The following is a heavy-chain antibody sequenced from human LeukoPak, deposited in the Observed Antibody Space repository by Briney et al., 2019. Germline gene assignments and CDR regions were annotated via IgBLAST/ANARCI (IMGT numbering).Heavy chain of an antibody. J-gene: IGHJ4*02. D-gene: IGHD3-22*01. CDR1: GSAFNNYA. CDR3: ARVRTYYYDSSGYSEDFDY. V-gene: IGHV1-18*01. CDR2: ISAYNGNT. Sequence: ASVKVSCKASGSAFNNYAISWVRQAPGQGLEWMGWISAYNGNTNYAQKLQGRVTMTTDTSTSTAYMELRSLRSDDTAVYYCARVRTYYYDSSGYSEDFDYWGQGTLVTVSS.